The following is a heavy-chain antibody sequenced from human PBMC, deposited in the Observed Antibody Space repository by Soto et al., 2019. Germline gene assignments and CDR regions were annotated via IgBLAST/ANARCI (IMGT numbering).Heavy chain of an antibody. CDR1: GFTFSNAW. CDR2: IKRKTDGGTT. Sequence: GGSLRLSCAASGFTFSNAWMSWVRQAPGKGLEWVGRIKRKTDGGTTDYAAPVKGRFTISRDESKNTRYLQMNSLKTEDTAVYYCTTARGIQPPHPYKDYYYCGMDVWGQGTPVTVSS. D-gene: IGHD5-18*01. V-gene: IGHV3-15*01. CDR3: TTARGIQPPHPYKDYYYCGMDV. J-gene: IGHJ6*02.